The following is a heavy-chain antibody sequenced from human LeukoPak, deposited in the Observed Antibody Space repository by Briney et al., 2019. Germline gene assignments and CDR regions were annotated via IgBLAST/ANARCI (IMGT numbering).Heavy chain of an antibody. J-gene: IGHJ2*01. CDR2: FDPEDGET. Sequence: ASVKVSCKVSGYTLTELSMHWVRQAPGKGLEWMGGFDPEDGETIYAQKFQGRVTMTEDTSTDTAYMELSSLRSEDTAVYYCAKGDSSGWAGAYWHFDLWAVAPWSLSPQ. V-gene: IGHV1-24*01. D-gene: IGHD6-19*01. CDR1: GYTLTELS. CDR3: AKGDSSGWAGAYWHFDL.